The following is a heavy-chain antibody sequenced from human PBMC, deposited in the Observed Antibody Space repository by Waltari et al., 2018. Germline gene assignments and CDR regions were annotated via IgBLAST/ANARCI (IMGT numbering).Heavy chain of an antibody. Sequence: QVQLVQSGAEVKKPGASVKVSCKVSGYTLTELSRHWVRQAPGKGLEWMGGFDPEYGETIYAQKFQGRVTMTEDTSTDTAYMELSSLRSEDTAVYYCATDLPSFTFGGVIPMGYWGQGTLVTVSS. J-gene: IGHJ4*02. V-gene: IGHV1-24*01. CDR2: FDPEYGET. CDR3: ATDLPSFTFGGVIPMGY. CDR1: GYTLTELS. D-gene: IGHD3-16*02.